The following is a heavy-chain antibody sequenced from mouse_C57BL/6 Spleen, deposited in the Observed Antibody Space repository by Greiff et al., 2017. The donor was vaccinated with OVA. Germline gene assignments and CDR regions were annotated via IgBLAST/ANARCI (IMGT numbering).Heavy chain of an antibody. CDR3: TRDRGNLYAMDY. CDR1: GFTFSSYA. CDR2: ISSGGDYI. J-gene: IGHJ4*01. V-gene: IGHV5-9-1*02. D-gene: IGHD2-1*01. Sequence: EVQVVESGEGLVKPGGSLKLSCAASGFTFSSYAMSWVRQTPEQRLEWVAYISSGGDYIYYADTVKGRSTISRDNARNTRYLQMSSLKSQDTAMYDCTRDRGNLYAMDYWGQGTSVTVSS.